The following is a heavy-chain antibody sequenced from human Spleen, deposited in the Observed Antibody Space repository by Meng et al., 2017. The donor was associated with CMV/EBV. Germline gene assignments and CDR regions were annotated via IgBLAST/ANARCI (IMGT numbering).Heavy chain of an antibody. Sequence: ASVKVSCKASGYTFTGYYMHWVRQAPGQGLEWMGWINPNSGGTNYAQKFQGRVTMTRDTSITTGYMGLSRLRSDDMAVYYCARVKRYCTGGSCSSTGYYGMDVWGQGTTVTVSS. CDR2: INPNSGGT. D-gene: IGHD2-15*01. J-gene: IGHJ6*02. CDR1: GYTFTGYY. V-gene: IGHV1-2*02. CDR3: ARVKRYCTGGSCSSTGYYGMDV.